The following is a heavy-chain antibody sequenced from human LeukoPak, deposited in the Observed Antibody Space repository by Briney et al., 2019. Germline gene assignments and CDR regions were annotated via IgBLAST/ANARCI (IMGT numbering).Heavy chain of an antibody. Sequence: GGSLRLSCAASGFTVSSNYMTWVRQAPGKGLEWVSLIYSGGSTYYADSVKGRFTISRDNSKNTLYLQMNSLRAEDTAVYYCAELGITMIGGVWGKGTTVTISS. CDR2: IYSGGST. CDR1: GFTVSSNY. CDR3: AELGITMIGGV. D-gene: IGHD3-10*02. J-gene: IGHJ6*04. V-gene: IGHV3-66*01.